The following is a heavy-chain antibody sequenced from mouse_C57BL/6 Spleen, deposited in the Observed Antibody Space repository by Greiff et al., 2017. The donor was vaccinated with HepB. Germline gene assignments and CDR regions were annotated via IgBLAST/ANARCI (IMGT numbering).Heavy chain of an antibody. CDR3: ARSGVYDGYFYAMDY. Sequence: QVQLQQSGAELVRPGASVKLSCKASGYTFTDYYINWVKQRPGQGLEWIARIYPGSGNTYYNEKFKGKATLTAEKSSSTAYMQLSSLTSEDSAVYFCARSGVYDGYFYAMDYWGQGTSVTVSS. V-gene: IGHV1-76*01. CDR1: GYTFTDYY. CDR2: IYPGSGNT. J-gene: IGHJ4*01. D-gene: IGHD2-3*01.